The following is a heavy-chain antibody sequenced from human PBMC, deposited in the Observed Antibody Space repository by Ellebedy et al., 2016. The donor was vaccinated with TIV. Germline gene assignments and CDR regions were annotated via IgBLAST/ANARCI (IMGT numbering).Heavy chain of an antibody. CDR3: ARRGSYGDYAVQVNSWFDT. V-gene: IGHV3-7*01. CDR2: IYQDGSDQ. J-gene: IGHJ5*02. Sequence: GGSLRLSCAASGFSFRSYWMSWVRQAPGKGLEWVANIYQDGSDQYYADSVKGRFTISRDNANKSLFLQRNSLRVDETAVYYCARRGSYGDYAVQVNSWFDTWGQGTLVSVSS. D-gene: IGHD4-17*01. CDR1: GFSFRSYW.